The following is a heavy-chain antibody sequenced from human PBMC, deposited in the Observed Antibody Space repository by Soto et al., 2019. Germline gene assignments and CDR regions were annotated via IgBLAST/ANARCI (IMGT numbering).Heavy chain of an antibody. CDR1: GFTFSNAW. D-gene: IGHD4-4*01. CDR2: IKSKTDGGTT. Sequence: GGSLRLSCAASGFTFSNAWMNWVRQAPGKGLEWVGRIKSKTDGGTTDYAAPVKGRFTISRDDSKNTLYLQMNSLKTEDTAVYYCTTGPTIYSNYETKSYYYYGMDVWGQGTTVTVSS. J-gene: IGHJ6*02. CDR3: TTGPTIYSNYETKSYYYYGMDV. V-gene: IGHV3-15*07.